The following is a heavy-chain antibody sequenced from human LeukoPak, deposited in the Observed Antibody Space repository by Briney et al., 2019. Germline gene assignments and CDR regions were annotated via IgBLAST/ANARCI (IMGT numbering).Heavy chain of an antibody. Sequence: GASVKVSCKASGYTFTGYYMHWVRQAPGQGLEWMGRINPNSGGTNYAQKFQGRVTMTRDTSISTAYMELSRLRSDDTAVYYCVRGRGYSKGFDYWGQGTLVTVSS. D-gene: IGHD3-22*01. J-gene: IGHJ4*02. CDR1: GYTFTGYY. CDR3: VRGRGYSKGFDY. CDR2: INPNSGGT. V-gene: IGHV1-2*06.